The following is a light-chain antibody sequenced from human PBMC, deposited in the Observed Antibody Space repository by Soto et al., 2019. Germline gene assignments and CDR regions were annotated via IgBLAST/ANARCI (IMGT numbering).Light chain of an antibody. J-gene: IGLJ2*01. V-gene: IGLV2-14*03. CDR1: SSDVGRYKL. CDR3: SSYTTGTTLI. CDR2: DVT. Sequence: QSALTQPASVSGSPGQSITISCTGTSSDVGRYKLVSWYQQHPGKAPKLMIYDVTNRPSGVSNRFSGSKSGNTASLTISGLQAEDEADYYCSSYTTGTTLIFGGGTKLTVL.